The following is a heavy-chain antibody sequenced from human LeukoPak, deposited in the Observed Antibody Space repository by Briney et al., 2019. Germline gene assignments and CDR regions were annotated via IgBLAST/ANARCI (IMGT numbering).Heavy chain of an antibody. CDR1: GFTVSSKY. D-gene: IGHD3-22*01. Sequence: GGSLRLSCAASGFTVSSKYMSWVRQAPGKGLEWVSVINSGGDTYYADSVKGRFTISRDNSKNTLYLQMNSLRGEDTAVYYCARGGTYYYDSSGYYDWGQGTLVTVSS. CDR2: INSGGDT. CDR3: ARGGTYYYDSSGYYD. V-gene: IGHV3-66*01. J-gene: IGHJ4*02.